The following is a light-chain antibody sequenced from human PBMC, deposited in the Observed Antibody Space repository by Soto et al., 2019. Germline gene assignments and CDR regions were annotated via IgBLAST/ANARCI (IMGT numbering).Light chain of an antibody. CDR1: SSDVGGYNY. Sequence: QSVLTQPASVSGSPGQSITISCTGTSSDVGGYNYVSWYQQHPGKAPKLMIYDVRNRPSGVSNRFSGSKSGNTASLTISGLQADDEADYYCSSYTSSSTVVFGGGTKLTVL. CDR3: SSYTSSSTVV. CDR2: DVR. V-gene: IGLV2-14*01. J-gene: IGLJ2*01.